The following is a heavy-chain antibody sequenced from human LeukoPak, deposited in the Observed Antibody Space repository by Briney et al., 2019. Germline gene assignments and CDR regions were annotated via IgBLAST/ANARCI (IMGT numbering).Heavy chain of an antibody. Sequence: GGSLRLSCAASGFSFRNYGMHWVRQAPGKGLEWVAIISYDGSNKYHADSVKGRFTISRDNSKKTLYLQMNSLGAEDTAVYHCAKEWPWENFYYGMNVWGQGTTVTVSS. CDR2: ISYDGSNK. CDR3: AKEWPWENFYYGMNV. J-gene: IGHJ6*02. D-gene: IGHD1-26*01. V-gene: IGHV3-30*18. CDR1: GFSFRNYG.